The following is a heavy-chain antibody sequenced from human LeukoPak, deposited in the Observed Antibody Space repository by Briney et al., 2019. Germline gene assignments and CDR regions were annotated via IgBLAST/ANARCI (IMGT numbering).Heavy chain of an antibody. CDR2: IKDDGSAK. V-gene: IGHV3-7*03. J-gene: IGHJ4*02. CDR3: ARFQLFHGDFDY. D-gene: IGHD2-2*01. Sequence: GGSLRLSCAVSGFTFSSYWMSWVRQAPGKGLEWVANIKDDGSAKYYVDSVKGRFTISRDNAKNSLHLQMDSLRAEDTAVYYCARFQLFHGDFDYWAQGTLVTVSS. CDR1: GFTFSSYW.